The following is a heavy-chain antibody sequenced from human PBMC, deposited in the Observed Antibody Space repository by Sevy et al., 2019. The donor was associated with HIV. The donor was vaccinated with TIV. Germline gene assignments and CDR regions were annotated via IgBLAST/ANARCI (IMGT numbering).Heavy chain of an antibody. V-gene: IGHV1-2*06. CDR3: AREWGFAMANAFDI. D-gene: IGHD2-2*01. CDR1: GYTFIDYY. Sequence: ASVKVSCKASGYTFIDYYLIWVRQAPGQGLEWMGRFNPNSGDTNYAQKFQGRVTMTRDASINSAYMELSRLTSDDTAVCYCAREWGFAMANAFDIWGQGTMVTVSS. CDR2: FNPNSGDT. J-gene: IGHJ3*02.